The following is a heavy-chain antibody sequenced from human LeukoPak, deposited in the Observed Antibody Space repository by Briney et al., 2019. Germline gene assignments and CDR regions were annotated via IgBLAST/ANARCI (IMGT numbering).Heavy chain of an antibody. Sequence: ASVKVSCKASGYTFTGNYMHWVRQAPGQGLEWMGWINPNSGGTNYAQKFQGRVTMTRDTSISTAYMELSRLRSDDTAVYYCASGRTYCGGDCLPSDAFDIWGQGTMVTVPS. CDR2: INPNSGGT. J-gene: IGHJ3*02. V-gene: IGHV1-2*02. CDR1: GYTFTGNY. CDR3: ASGRTYCGGDCLPSDAFDI. D-gene: IGHD2-21*01.